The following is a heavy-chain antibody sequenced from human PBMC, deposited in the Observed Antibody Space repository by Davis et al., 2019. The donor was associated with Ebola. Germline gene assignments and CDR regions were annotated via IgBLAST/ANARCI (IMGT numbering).Heavy chain of an antibody. D-gene: IGHD3-16*01. CDR3: VVVGYYFEY. CDR2: ISSSSTTK. CDR1: GFTFSSYS. V-gene: IGHV3-48*01. Sequence: GESLKISCAASGFTFSSYSMNWVRQAPGRGLEWVSYISSSSTTKYYADSVKGRFTISRDNSKNTMYLQMNSLRAEDTALYYCVVVGYYFEYWGQGTLVTVSS. J-gene: IGHJ4*02.